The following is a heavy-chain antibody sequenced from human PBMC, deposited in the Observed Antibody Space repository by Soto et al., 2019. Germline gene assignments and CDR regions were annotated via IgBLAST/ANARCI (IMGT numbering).Heavy chain of an antibody. D-gene: IGHD6-6*01. CDR1: GFTFSSYG. Sequence: GGSLRLSCAASGFTFSSYGMHWVRQAPGKGLEWVAVIWYDGSNKYYADSVKGRFTISRDNSKNTLYLQMNSLRAEDTAVYYCARDVYSSFYYYYGMDVWGQGTTVTVSS. J-gene: IGHJ6*02. V-gene: IGHV3-33*01. CDR2: IWYDGSNK. CDR3: ARDVYSSFYYYYGMDV.